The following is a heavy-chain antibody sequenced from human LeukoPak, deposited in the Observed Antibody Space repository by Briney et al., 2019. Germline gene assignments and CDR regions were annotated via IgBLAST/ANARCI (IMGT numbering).Heavy chain of an antibody. J-gene: IGHJ3*02. Sequence: SETLSLTFTVSGGSISSYYWSWIRQPPGKGLEWIGYIYYSGSTNYNPSLKSRVTISVDTSKNQFSLKLSSVTAADTAVYYCARTVGGIAAAGDAFDIWGQGTMVTVSS. CDR3: ARTVGGIAAAGDAFDI. CDR2: IYYSGST. CDR1: GGSISSYY. V-gene: IGHV4-59*08. D-gene: IGHD6-13*01.